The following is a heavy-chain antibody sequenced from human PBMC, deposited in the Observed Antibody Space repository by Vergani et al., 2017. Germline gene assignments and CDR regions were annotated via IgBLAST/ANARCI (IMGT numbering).Heavy chain of an antibody. J-gene: IGHJ6*03. Sequence: EVQLLESGGGLVQPGGSLRLSCAASGFTVSSNYMSWVRQAPGKGLEWVSVTYSGGSTYYADSVKGRFTISRDNSKNTLYLQMNSLRAEDTAVYYCARTPRRVHRTEYYYYMDVWGKGTTVTVSS. CDR3: ARTPRRVHRTEYYYYMDV. CDR1: GFTVSSNY. D-gene: IGHD1-14*01. CDR2: TYSGGST. V-gene: IGHV3-66*02.